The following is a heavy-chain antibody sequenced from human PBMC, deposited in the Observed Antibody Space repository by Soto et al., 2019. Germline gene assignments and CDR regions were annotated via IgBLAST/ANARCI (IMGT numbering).Heavy chain of an antibody. CDR2: INPSGGST. Sequence: ASVKVSCKASGYTFTSYYMHWVRQAPGQGLEWMGIINPSGGSTSYAQKFQGRVTMTRDTSTSTVYMELSSLRSEDTAVYYCARDLIIAVAVTWWFDPWGHGXLVTV. D-gene: IGHD6-19*01. J-gene: IGHJ5*02. CDR3: ARDLIIAVAVTWWFDP. V-gene: IGHV1-46*01. CDR1: GYTFTSYY.